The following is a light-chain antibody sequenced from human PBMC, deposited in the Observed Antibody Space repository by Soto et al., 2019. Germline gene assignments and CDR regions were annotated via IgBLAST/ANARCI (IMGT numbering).Light chain of an antibody. Sequence: EIVLTQSPGTLSLSPGERATLSCRASQSVSNSYLAWYQQNPGQAPRLLIYGASSRATGIPDRFSGSGSGTDFTLTISRLEPDDFAVYYCHQYDSSTGTFGQGTKVDIK. CDR2: GAS. J-gene: IGKJ1*01. CDR3: HQYDSSTGT. V-gene: IGKV3-20*01. CDR1: QSVSNSY.